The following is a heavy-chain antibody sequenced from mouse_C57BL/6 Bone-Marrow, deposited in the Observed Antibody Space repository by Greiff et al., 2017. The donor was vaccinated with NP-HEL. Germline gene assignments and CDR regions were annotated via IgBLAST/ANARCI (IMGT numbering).Heavy chain of an antibody. V-gene: IGHV5-4*01. J-gene: IGHJ4*01. Sequence: EVHLVESGGGLVKPGGSLKLSCAASGFTFSSYAMSWVRQTPEKRLEWVATISDGSSYTYYPDNVKGRFTISRDNAKNNLYLQMSHLKSEDTAMYYCARLGAMDDWGKGTSVTVSS. CDR1: GFTFSSYA. CDR3: ARLGAMDD. CDR2: ISDGSSYT. D-gene: IGHD4-1*01.